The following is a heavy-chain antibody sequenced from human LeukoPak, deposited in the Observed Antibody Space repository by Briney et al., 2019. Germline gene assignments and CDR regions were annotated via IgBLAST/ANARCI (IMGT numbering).Heavy chain of an antibody. CDR2: ISYDGSNK. J-gene: IGHJ2*01. Sequence: GGSLRLSCAASGFTFSSYGMHWVRQAPGKGLEWVAVISYDGSNKYYADSVKGRFTISRDNSKNTLYLQMNSLRAEDTAVYYCAKEGYYSGGSCDPHWYFDLWGRGTLVTVSS. CDR1: GFTFSSYG. D-gene: IGHD2-15*01. CDR3: AKEGYYSGGSCDPHWYFDL. V-gene: IGHV3-30*18.